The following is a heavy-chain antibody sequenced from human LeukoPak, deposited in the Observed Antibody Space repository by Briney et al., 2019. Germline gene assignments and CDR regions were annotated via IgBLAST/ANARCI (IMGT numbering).Heavy chain of an antibody. Sequence: GGSLRLSCTASGFTFGDYAMSWFRQAPGKGLEWVGFIRSKAYGGTTEYAVSVKGRFTISRDDSKSIAYLQMNSLKTEDTAVYYCTRALRSVYYGSGPPFDYWGQGTLVTVSS. V-gene: IGHV3-49*03. D-gene: IGHD3-10*01. CDR3: TRALRSVYYGSGPPFDY. CDR2: IRSKAYGGTT. CDR1: GFTFGDYA. J-gene: IGHJ4*02.